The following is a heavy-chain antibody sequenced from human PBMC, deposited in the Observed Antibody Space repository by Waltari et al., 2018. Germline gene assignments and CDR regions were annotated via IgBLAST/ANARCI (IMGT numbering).Heavy chain of an antibody. D-gene: IGHD3-10*01. CDR3: AMTRGSGVNAFDI. V-gene: IGHV3-23*01. J-gene: IGHJ3*02. CDR2: ISGSGGST. Sequence: EVQLLESGGGLVQPGGSLRLSCAASGFTFSSYAMSWVRQAPGKGLEWVSAISGSGGSTYYADSVKGRFTISRDNSKNTLYLQMNSLRAEDTAIYYCAMTRGSGVNAFDIWGQGTMVTVSS. CDR1: GFTFSSYA.